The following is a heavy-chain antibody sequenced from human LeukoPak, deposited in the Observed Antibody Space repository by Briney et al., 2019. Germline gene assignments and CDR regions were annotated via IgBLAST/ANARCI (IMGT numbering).Heavy chain of an antibody. V-gene: IGHV1-2*02. J-gene: IGHJ4*02. CDR2: INPNSGGT. D-gene: IGHD6-19*01. Sequence: GASVKVSCKASGYTFTGYYMHWVRQAPGQGLEWLGWINPNSGGTNYAQKFQGRVTMTRDTSISTAYMELSRLRSDDTAVYYCARDSSGWYFFDYWGQGTLVTVSS. CDR1: GYTFTGYY. CDR3: ARDSSGWYFFDY.